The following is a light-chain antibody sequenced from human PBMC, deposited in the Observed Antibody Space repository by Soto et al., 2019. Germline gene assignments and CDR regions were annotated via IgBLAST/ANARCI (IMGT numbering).Light chain of an antibody. J-gene: IGKJ1*01. Sequence: DIVMTQSPDSLAVSLGERATINCKSSQSVLYSSNNKNYLAWYQQKPGQPPKLLIYWASTRESGVPDRFSGSGSGTDFTLTISSQQAEDVAVYYCQQYYRPWTFGQGTKEEIK. V-gene: IGKV4-1*01. CDR1: QSVLYSSNNKNY. CDR3: QQYYRPWT. CDR2: WAS.